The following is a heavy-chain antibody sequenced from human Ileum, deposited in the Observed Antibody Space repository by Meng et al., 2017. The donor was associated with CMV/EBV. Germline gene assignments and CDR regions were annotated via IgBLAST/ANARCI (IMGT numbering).Heavy chain of an antibody. CDR2: VTGSGGST. J-gene: IGHJ6*02. D-gene: IGHD4-23*01. CDR3: ARSYPNFYYGMDL. CDR1: GFTFSSYA. Sequence: GESLKISCAASGFTFSSYAMSWVRQAPGKGLEWVSGVTGSGGSTYYADSVKGRFAITRDNSKNTLYLQMNGLRVEDTAVFYCARSYPNFYYGMDLWGRGTTVTVSS. V-gene: IGHV3-23*01.